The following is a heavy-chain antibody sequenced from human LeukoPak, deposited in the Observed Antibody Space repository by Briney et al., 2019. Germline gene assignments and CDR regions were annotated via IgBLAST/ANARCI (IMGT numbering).Heavy chain of an antibody. Sequence: GGSLRLSCTASGFTFGDYAMSWVRQAPGKGLEWVGFIRSKAYGGTTEYAASVKGRFTISRDDSKSIAYLQMNSLKTEDTAVYYCTSGVPDDAFDIWGQGKMVTVSS. CDR1: GFTFGDYA. J-gene: IGHJ3*02. CDR3: TSGVPDDAFDI. CDR2: IRSKAYGGTT. V-gene: IGHV3-49*04. D-gene: IGHD3-3*01.